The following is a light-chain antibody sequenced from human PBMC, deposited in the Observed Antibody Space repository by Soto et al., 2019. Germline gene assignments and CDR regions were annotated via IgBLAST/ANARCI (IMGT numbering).Light chain of an antibody. CDR3: SSYTRSSTWL. CDR1: SSDVGAYNY. V-gene: IGLV2-14*03. Sequence: QSALTHPASVPGSPGQSITISCTGTSSDVGAYNYVSWYQQHPGKAPKLMIYEVSNRPSGVSNRFSGSKSANTASLTISGLQAGDEADYYCSSYTRSSTWLFGGGTKVTVL. J-gene: IGLJ3*02. CDR2: EVS.